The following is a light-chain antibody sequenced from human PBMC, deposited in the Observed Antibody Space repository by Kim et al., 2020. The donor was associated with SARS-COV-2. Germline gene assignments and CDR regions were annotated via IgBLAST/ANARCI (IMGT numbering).Light chain of an antibody. CDR3: QQYNNWLFT. J-gene: IGKJ3*01. CDR2: GAS. Sequence: EIVMTQSPATLSVSPGERATLSCRASQSLNSNLAWYQQKPGQAPRLLIYGASTRATGIPARFSGSGSGTEFTLTISSLQSEDFAVYYCQQYNNWLFTFGPGTKVDIK. V-gene: IGKV3-15*01. CDR1: QSLNSN.